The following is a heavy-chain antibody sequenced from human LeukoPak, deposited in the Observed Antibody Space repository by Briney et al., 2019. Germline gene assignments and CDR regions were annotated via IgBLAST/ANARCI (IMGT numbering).Heavy chain of an antibody. CDR2: ISYDGTNQ. V-gene: IGHV3-30*04. CDR1: GFTFSNYA. D-gene: IGHD6-19*01. J-gene: IGHJ5*02. CDR3: ARAHRGGWDNWFDP. Sequence: GGSLRLSCAASGFTFSNYAMNWVRQAPGKGLEWVAVISYDGTNQYYADSVKGRFTISRDNSKNTVFLQMNTLRAEDTALYYCARAHRGGWDNWFDPWGQGTLVTVSS.